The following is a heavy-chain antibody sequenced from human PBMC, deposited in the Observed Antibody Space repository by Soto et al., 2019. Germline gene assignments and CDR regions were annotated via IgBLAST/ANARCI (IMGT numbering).Heavy chain of an antibody. Sequence: EVQLLESGGNLVQPGGSLRLSCAGSGFPFSTYAVSWVRQTPGKGLEWVSAISPTGGSTYYAASVRGRFTISRDNSKNTVFPQKSGLRAEDTAIYYCAKAKRGILPTTTGGLDYWGQGTVLSVSS. V-gene: IGHV3-23*01. J-gene: IGHJ4*02. D-gene: IGHD4-4*01. CDR2: ISPTGGST. CDR1: GFPFSTYA. CDR3: AKAKRGILPTTTGGLDY.